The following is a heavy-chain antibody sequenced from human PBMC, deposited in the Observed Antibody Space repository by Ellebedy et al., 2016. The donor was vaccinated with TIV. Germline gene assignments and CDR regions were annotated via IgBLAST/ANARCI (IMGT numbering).Heavy chain of an antibody. CDR3: ARDYDTVPHAFDI. CDR1: GFTFDDYG. J-gene: IGHJ3*02. CDR2: INWNGGST. V-gene: IGHV3-20*01. Sequence: GESLKISXAASGFTFDDYGMSWVRQAPGKGLEWVSGINWNGGSTGYADSVKGRFTISRDNAKNSLYLQMNSLRAEDTALYHCARDYDTVPHAFDIWGQGTMVTVSS. D-gene: IGHD3-22*01.